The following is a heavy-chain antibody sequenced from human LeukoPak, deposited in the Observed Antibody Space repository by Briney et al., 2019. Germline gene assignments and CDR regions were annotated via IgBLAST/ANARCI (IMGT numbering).Heavy chain of an antibody. Sequence: GGSLRLSCAASGFTFSDYYMSWIRQAPGKGLEWVSYISTSSYTNYADSVKGRSTISRDNAKNSLYLQMNSLRAEDTAVYYCARAFRYCSSTSCYLDPWGQGTLVTVSS. CDR3: ARAFRYCSSTSCYLDP. CDR2: ISTSSYT. V-gene: IGHV3-11*06. J-gene: IGHJ5*02. D-gene: IGHD2-2*01. CDR1: GFTFSDYY.